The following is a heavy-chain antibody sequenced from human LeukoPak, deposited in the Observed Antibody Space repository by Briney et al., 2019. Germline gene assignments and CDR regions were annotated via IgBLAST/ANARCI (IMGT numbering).Heavy chain of an antibody. V-gene: IGHV4-34*01. D-gene: IGHD3-22*01. CDR2: INHSGST. Sequence: SETLSLTCAVYGGSFSGYYWSWIRQPPGKGLEWIGEINHSGSTNYNPSLKSRVTISVDTSKNQFSLKLSSVTAADTAVYYCASYYDSSGYYGWYYFDYWGQGTLVTVSS. CDR1: GGSFSGYY. CDR3: ASYYDSSGYYGWYYFDY. J-gene: IGHJ4*02.